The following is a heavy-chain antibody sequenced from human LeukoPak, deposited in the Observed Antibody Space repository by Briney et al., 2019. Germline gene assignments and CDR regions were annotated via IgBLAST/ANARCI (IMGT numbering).Heavy chain of an antibody. CDR3: AKDQLWWGQWLVPTAFDY. Sequence: PGGSLRLSCAASGFTLSTYWMSWVRQAPGKGLEWVSGIITSGAITYYADSVKGRFTISRDNSKNTLYLQMNSLRAEDTAVYYCAKDQLWWGQWLVPTAFDYWGQGTLVTVSS. CDR1: GFTLSTYW. D-gene: IGHD6-19*01. V-gene: IGHV3-23*01. J-gene: IGHJ4*02. CDR2: IITSGAIT.